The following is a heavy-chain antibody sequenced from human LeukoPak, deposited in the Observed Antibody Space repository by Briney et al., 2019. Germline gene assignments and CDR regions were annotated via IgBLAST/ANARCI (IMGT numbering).Heavy chain of an antibody. CDR1: GFTFSSYW. Sequence: GGSLRLSCAASGFTFSSYWMSWVRQAPGKGLEWVANIRQDGSEKFYEDSVKGRFTISRDSAKNSLYLQMNSLRAEDTAVYYCARETPDAFDIWGQGTMVTVSS. CDR3: ARETPDAFDI. J-gene: IGHJ3*02. CDR2: IRQDGSEK. V-gene: IGHV3-7*01.